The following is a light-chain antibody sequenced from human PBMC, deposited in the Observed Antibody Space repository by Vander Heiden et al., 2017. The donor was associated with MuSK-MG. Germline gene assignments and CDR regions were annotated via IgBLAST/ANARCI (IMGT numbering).Light chain of an antibody. V-gene: IGKV1-8*01. CDR1: QEISSY. CDR3: QQYYTYPLS. J-gene: IGKJ4*01. CDR2: AAS. Sequence: AIRMTQSPASLSASTGDRVTITCRARQEISSYLAWYQQKPGKAPNLLIYAASTLQTGVPSRFSGSGSGTNFTLTISCLQSEDFATYFCQQYYTYPLSFGGGTEVEVK.